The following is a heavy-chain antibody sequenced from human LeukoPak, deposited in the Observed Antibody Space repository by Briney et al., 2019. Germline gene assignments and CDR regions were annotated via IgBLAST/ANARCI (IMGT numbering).Heavy chain of an antibody. CDR1: GFTFSSYS. D-gene: IGHD2-2*01. CDR2: ISSSSSYI. J-gene: IGHJ5*02. V-gene: IGHV3-21*01. CDR3: ARAPARYCSSTSCYGFDP. Sequence: AGGSLRLSCAASGFTFSSYSMNWVRQAPGKGLEWVSSISSSSSYIYYADSVKGRFTISRDNAKNSLYLQMNRLRAEDTAVYYCARAPARYCSSTSCYGFDPWGQGTLVTVSS.